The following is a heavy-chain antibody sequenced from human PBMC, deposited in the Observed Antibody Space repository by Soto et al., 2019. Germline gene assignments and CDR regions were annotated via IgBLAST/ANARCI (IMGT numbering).Heavy chain of an antibody. CDR2: ISSSSSYI. J-gene: IGHJ4*02. D-gene: IGHD3-22*01. Sequence: PGGSLRLSCSASGFTFSSYSMNWVRQAPGKGLEWVSSISSSSSYIYYADSVKGRFTISRDNAKNSLYLQMNSLRAEDTAVYYCARDHSNYYDSSGPNDYWGQGTLVTVSS. V-gene: IGHV3-21*01. CDR1: GFTFSSYS. CDR3: ARDHSNYYDSSGPNDY.